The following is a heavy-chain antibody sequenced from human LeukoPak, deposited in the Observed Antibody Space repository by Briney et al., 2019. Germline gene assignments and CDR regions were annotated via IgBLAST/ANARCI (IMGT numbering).Heavy chain of an antibody. Sequence: SETLSLTCTVSGGSISSYYWSWIRQPPGKGLEWIGYIYNSGSTYYNPSLKSRVTISVDTSKNQFSLKLSSVTAADTAVYYCAREGGTVTTPYFDYWGQGTLVTVSS. J-gene: IGHJ4*02. CDR1: GGSISSYY. CDR2: IYNSGST. CDR3: AREGGTVTTPYFDY. D-gene: IGHD4-17*01. V-gene: IGHV4-59*06.